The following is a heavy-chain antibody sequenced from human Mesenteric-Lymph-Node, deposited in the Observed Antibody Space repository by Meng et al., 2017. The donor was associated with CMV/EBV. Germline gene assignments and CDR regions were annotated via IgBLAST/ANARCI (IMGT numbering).Heavy chain of an antibody. V-gene: IGHV3-30*04. CDR3: ARDRGYGFFDY. J-gene: IGHJ4*02. CDR2: ISYDGTNR. D-gene: IGHD3-10*01. CDR1: GFRFSSYA. Sequence: CCAACGFRFSSYAMYWVRQAPGKGLEWVAVISYDGTNRHYVDSVKGRFIISRDNFKNTLYLQMSGLRTEDTAVYFCARDRGYGFFDYWGQGTLVTVSS.